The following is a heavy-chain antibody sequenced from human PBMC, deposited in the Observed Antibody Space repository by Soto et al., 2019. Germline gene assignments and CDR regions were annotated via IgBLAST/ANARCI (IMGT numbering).Heavy chain of an antibody. CDR3: ARGSGYYYWDDY. CDR1: RYTFTSYG. J-gene: IGHJ4*02. CDR2: INTYTGNT. V-gene: IGHV1-3*04. Sequence: ASVKVSCKASRYTFTSYGVSWVRQAPGQRLEWMGWINTYTGNTEYSQKFQDRVTITTDTSASTAYMELSSLRSEDTAVYYCARGSGYYYWDDYWGQGTLVTVSS. D-gene: IGHD3-22*01.